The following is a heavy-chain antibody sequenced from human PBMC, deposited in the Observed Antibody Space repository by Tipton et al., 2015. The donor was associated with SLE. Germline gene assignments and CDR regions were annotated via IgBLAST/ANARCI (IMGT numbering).Heavy chain of an antibody. CDR2: INHSGST. CDR3: ARGYLGWFDP. Sequence: TLSLTCAVYGGSFSGYYWSWIRQPPGKGLEWIGEINHSGSTNYNPSLKSRVTISEDTSKNQFSLKLSSVTAADTAVYYCARGYLGWFDPWGQGTLVTVSS. V-gene: IGHV4-34*01. D-gene: IGHD3-9*01. CDR1: GGSFSGYY. J-gene: IGHJ5*02.